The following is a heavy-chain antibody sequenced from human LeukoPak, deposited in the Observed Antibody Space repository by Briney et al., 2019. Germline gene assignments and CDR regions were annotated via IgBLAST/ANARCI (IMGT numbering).Heavy chain of an antibody. CDR1: GFTFSSYS. CDR3: AKTESWGYCSSTSCYNFDY. Sequence: GGSLRLSCAASGFTFSSYSMNWVRQAPGKGLEWVSSISSSSSYIYYADSVKGRFTISRDNAKNSLYLQMNSLGAEDTAVYYCAKTESWGYCSSTSCYNFDYWGQGTLVTVSS. CDR2: ISSSSSYI. V-gene: IGHV3-21*04. D-gene: IGHD2-2*02. J-gene: IGHJ4*02.